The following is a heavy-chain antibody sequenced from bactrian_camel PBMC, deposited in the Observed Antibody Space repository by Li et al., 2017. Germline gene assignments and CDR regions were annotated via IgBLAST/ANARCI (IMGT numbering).Heavy chain of an antibody. Sequence: DVQLVESGGGSVQAGGSLTLSCVVSRFNLSPECMGWFRQAPGKEREGVGVISGADGSTYYADSVKGRFTISRDNAKNTLYLQMNSLKPEDTAMYYCAAGRLSGKDWRLPHEYRYRGQGTQVTVS. CDR3: AAGRLSGKDWRLPHEYRY. D-gene: IGHD2*01. CDR2: ISGADGST. J-gene: IGHJ4*01. CDR1: RFNLSPEC. V-gene: IGHV3S31*01.